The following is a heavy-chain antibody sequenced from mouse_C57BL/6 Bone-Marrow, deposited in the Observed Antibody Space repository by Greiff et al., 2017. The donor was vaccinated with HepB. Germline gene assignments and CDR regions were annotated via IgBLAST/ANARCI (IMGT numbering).Heavy chain of an antibody. V-gene: IGHV14-4*01. CDR1: GFNIKDDY. CDR3: TGYIVTAY. D-gene: IGHD2-5*01. Sequence: EVQLQQSGAELVRPGASVKLSCTASGFNIKDDYMHWVKQRPEQGLEWIGWIDPENGDTEYASKFQGKATITADTSSNTSSLQLSSLTSEDTAVYYCTGYIVTAYWGQGTTLTVSA. J-gene: IGHJ2*01. CDR2: IDPENGDT.